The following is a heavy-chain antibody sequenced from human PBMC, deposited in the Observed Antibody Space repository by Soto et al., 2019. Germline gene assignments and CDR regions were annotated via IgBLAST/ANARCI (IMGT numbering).Heavy chain of an antibody. V-gene: IGHV4-39*01. CDR3: AIRYCSGGSCPFDP. CDR1: GGSSSSSSYY. CDR2: IYYSGST. J-gene: IGHJ5*02. D-gene: IGHD2-15*01. Sequence: QLQLQESGPGLEKPSETLSLTCTVSGGSSSSSSYYWGWIRQPPGKGLEWIGSIYYSGSTYYNLSLKGRVTISVDTSKNQFSLKLSSVAAADTAVYYCAIRYCSGGSCPFDPWGQGTLVTVSS.